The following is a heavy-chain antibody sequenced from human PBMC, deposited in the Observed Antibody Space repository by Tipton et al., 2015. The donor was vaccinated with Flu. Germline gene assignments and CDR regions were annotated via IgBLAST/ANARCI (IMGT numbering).Heavy chain of an antibody. CDR2: ISWNSGSI. CDR1: GFTFDDYA. J-gene: IGHJ2*01. D-gene: IGHD3-22*01. V-gene: IGHV3-9*01. CDR3: AKDMGGSGYSVDYWYFDL. Sequence: SLRLSCAASGFTFDDYAMHWVRQAPGKGLEWVSGISWNSGSIGYADSVKGRFTISRDNAKNSLYLQMNSLRAEDTALYYCAKDMGGSGYSVDYWYFDLWAVAPWSLSPQ.